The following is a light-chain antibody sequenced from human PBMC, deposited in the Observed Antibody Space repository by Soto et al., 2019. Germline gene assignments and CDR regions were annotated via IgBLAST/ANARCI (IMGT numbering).Light chain of an antibody. V-gene: IGKV3-20*01. Sequence: EIVLTQSPGTLSLSPGERTALSCRASQSVSRSYLPWSLQKPGQAPRLLIYGASSSASGIPDRFSGSASGTDVTLTMGRLEPDDFAVYYCQQYGSSPYTFGQGTKVVI. CDR1: QSVSRSY. CDR2: GAS. J-gene: IGKJ2*01. CDR3: QQYGSSPYT.